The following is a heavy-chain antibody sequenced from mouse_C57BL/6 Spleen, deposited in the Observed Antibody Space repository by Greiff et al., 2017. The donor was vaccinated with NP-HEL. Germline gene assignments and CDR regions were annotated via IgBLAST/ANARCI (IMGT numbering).Heavy chain of an antibody. CDR3: TTRYGNYEFAY. D-gene: IGHD2-1*01. J-gene: IGHJ3*01. V-gene: IGHV14-1*01. Sequence: EVQLQQSGAELVRPGASVKLSCTASGFNIKDYYMHWVKQRPEQGLEWIGRIDPEDGDTEYAPKFQGKATMTADTSSNTAYLQLSSLTSEDTAVYYCTTRYGNYEFAYWGQGTLVTVSA. CDR1: GFNIKDYY. CDR2: IDPEDGDT.